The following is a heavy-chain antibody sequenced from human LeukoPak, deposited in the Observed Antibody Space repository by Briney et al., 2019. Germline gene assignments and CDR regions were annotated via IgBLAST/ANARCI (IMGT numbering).Heavy chain of an antibody. J-gene: IGHJ3*02. V-gene: IGHV4-38-2*02. CDR1: GYSINSGYY. CDR2: IYHSGST. CDR3: AREEPRDAFDI. Sequence: SETLSLTCVVSGYSINSGYYWGWIRQPPGKGLEWIGSIYHSGSTYYNPSLKSRVTISVDTSKNQFPLKVRSMTAADTAVYYCAREEPRDAFDIWGQGTMVTVSS.